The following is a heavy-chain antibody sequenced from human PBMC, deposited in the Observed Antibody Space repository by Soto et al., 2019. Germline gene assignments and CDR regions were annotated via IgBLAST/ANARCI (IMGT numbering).Heavy chain of an antibody. D-gene: IGHD3-22*01. J-gene: IGHJ6*02. CDR3: ARDNYYDSSGYYYYYYGMDV. CDR1: GGSISSGDYY. V-gene: IGHV4-30-4*01. CDR2: IYYSGST. Sequence: QVQLQESGPGLVKPSQTLSLTCTVSGGSISSGDYYWSWIRQPPGKGLEWIGYIYYSGSTYYNPSLKSRVTISVDTSKNQFSLKLSSVTAADTAVYYCARDNYYDSSGYYYYYYGMDVWGQGTTVTVSS.